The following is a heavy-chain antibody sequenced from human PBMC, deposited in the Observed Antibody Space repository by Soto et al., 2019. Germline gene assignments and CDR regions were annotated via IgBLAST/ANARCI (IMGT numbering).Heavy chain of an antibody. V-gene: IGHV5-51*01. CDR1: GYSFTSYW. J-gene: IGHJ6*03. CDR2: IYPGDSDT. Sequence: LGESLKISCKGSGYSFTSYWIGWVLQMPWKGLEWMGIIYPGDSDTRYSPSFQGQVTISADKSISTAYLQWISLKASDTAMYYCARTGRGRGDFWASAYMDVWGKGTTVTVSS. D-gene: IGHD3-3*01. CDR3: ARTGRGRGDFWASAYMDV.